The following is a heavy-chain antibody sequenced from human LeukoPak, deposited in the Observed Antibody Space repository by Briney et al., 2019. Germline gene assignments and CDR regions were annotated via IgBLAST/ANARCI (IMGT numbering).Heavy chain of an antibody. CDR3: ARVASYSSGWYDPNFDY. D-gene: IGHD6-19*01. CDR2: INPSGGST. Sequence: ASVKVSCKASGYTFTSYYMHWVRQAPGQGLEWMGIINPSGGSTSYAQKFQGRVTMTRDMSTSTVYMELSSLRSEDTAVYYCARVASYSSGWYDPNFDYWGQGTLVTVSS. CDR1: GYTFTSYY. V-gene: IGHV1-46*01. J-gene: IGHJ4*02.